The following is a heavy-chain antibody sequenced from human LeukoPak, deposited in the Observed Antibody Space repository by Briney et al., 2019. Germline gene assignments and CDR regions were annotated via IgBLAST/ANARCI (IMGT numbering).Heavy chain of an antibody. V-gene: IGHV1-2*02. D-gene: IGHD2-21*02. J-gene: IGHJ4*02. CDR2: INPNSGGT. Sequence: ASVKVSCKASGYTFTSYDINWVRQATGQGLEWMGWINPNSGGTNYAQKFQGRVTMTRDTSISTAYMELSRLRSDDTAVYYCARVPLAYCGGDCKQFDYWGQGTLVTVSS. CDR1: GYTFTSYD. CDR3: ARVPLAYCGGDCKQFDY.